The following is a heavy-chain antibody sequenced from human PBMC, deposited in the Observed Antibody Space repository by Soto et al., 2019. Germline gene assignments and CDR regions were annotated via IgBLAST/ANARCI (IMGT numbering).Heavy chain of an antibody. CDR2: ISDGGERT. CDR1: GFTFSDYV. V-gene: IGHV3-23*01. D-gene: IGHD3-3*01. Sequence: EVLLLESGGDSVQPGGPLRLSCVASGFTFSDYVMSWVRQVPGKGLEWVSSISDGGERTDYRDSVRGRFTISRVNARFRLLLQLNSLRVEDTATYLCARDRSTDFGLDVWGQGTTVTVSS. CDR3: ARDRSTDFGLDV. J-gene: IGHJ6*02.